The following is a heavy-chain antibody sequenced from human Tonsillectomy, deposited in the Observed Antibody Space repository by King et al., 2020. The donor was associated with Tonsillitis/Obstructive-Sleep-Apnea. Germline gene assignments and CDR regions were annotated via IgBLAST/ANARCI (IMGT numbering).Heavy chain of an antibody. J-gene: IGHJ5*02. CDR2: SPYTGNT. Sequence: LQLQESGPGLVKPSETLSLTCTVSGGSVSSSSHYWGWIRQPPGKGLEWIGRSPYTGNTDYNPSLKSRVTISVDTSKNLFSLNLNSVTAADTAVYYCARGRSWYYNWFDPWGQGTLVTVSS. CDR3: ARGRSWYYNWFDP. CDR1: GGSVSSSSHY. D-gene: IGHD6-13*01. V-gene: IGHV4-39*01.